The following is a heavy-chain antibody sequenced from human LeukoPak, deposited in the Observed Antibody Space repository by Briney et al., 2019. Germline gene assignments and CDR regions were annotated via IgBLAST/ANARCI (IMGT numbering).Heavy chain of an antibody. CDR2: IIPIFGTA. Sequence: ASVKVSCKASGYTFTGYYMHWVRQAPGQGLEWMGGIIPIFGTANYAQKFQGRVTITADESTSTAYMELSSLRSEDTAVYYCARARFLEWLPMEAFDIWGQGTMVTVSS. J-gene: IGHJ3*02. CDR1: GYTFTGYY. D-gene: IGHD3-3*01. CDR3: ARARFLEWLPMEAFDI. V-gene: IGHV1-69*13.